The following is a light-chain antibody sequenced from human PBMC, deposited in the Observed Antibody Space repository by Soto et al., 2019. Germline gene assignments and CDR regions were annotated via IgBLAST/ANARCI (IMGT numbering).Light chain of an antibody. V-gene: IGKV4-1*01. CDR2: WAS. CDR3: QQYYSTPPLYT. Sequence: DIVMTQSPDSLAVSLGERATINCKSSQSVLYSSNNKNYLAWYQQKPGQPPKLLIYWASNRESGVPDRFSGSGSGTDFTLTISSLQAEDVAVYYCQQYYSTPPLYTFGQGNKLEIK. CDR1: QSVLYSSNNKNY. J-gene: IGKJ2*01.